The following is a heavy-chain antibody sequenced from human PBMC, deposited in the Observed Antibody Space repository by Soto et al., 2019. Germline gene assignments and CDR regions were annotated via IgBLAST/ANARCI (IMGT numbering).Heavy chain of an antibody. CDR2: VGSDGRGA. CDR3: ARDGLRDGPDMDQ. Sequence: EVQLVESGGGLVQPGGSVRLSCAASGFTFSNYWMHWVRETPGKGLVWVSRVGSDGRGATYADSVKGRFTISRDNAKNTLYLQMDSLRVEDTAMYHCARDGLRDGPDMDQWGQGILVTVSS. CDR1: GFTFSNYW. V-gene: IGHV3-74*01. D-gene: IGHD2-2*01. J-gene: IGHJ4*02.